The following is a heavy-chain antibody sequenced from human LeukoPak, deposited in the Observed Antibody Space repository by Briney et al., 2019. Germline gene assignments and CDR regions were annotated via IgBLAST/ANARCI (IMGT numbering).Heavy chain of an antibody. D-gene: IGHD2/OR15-2a*01. Sequence: PGGSLRLSCAVSEFSFNSYAMTWVRQPPGKGLEWVSAISGRGTTTYYADSVKGRFTISIDKSKNTLYLQMNSLRAEDTAIYYCSSAHFRDYWGQGTLVTVSS. J-gene: IGHJ4*02. CDR3: SSAHFRDY. V-gene: IGHV3-23*01. CDR2: ISGRGTTT. CDR1: EFSFNSYA.